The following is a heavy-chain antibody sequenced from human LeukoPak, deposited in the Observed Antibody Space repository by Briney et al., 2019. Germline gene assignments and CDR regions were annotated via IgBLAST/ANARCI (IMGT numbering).Heavy chain of an antibody. D-gene: IGHD3/OR15-3a*01. J-gene: IGHJ4*02. CDR2: ISDSGGST. Sequence: GGSLRLSCAVSGITLSNYGMSWVRQAPGKGLKWVAGISDSGGSTNYADSVKGRFTISRDNPKNTLYLQMNSLRAEDTAVYFCAKRGVVIRVILVGFHKEAYYFESWGQGALVTVSS. CDR1: GITLSNYG. CDR3: AKRGVVIRVILVGFHKEAYYFES. V-gene: IGHV3-23*01.